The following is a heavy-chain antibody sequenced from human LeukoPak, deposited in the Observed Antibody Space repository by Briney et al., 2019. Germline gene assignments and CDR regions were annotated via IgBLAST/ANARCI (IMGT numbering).Heavy chain of an antibody. V-gene: IGHV1-46*01. CDR1: GYTFTSYY. D-gene: IGHD3-22*01. CDR2: INPSGGST. CDR3: ARNYDSSGYSEYYFDY. Sequence: VASVKVSCKASGYTFTSYYMHWVRQAPGQGLEWMGIINPSGGSTSYAQKFQGRVTMTRDMSTSTVYMELSSLRSEDTAVYYCARNYDSSGYSEYYFDYWGQGTLVTVSS. J-gene: IGHJ4*02.